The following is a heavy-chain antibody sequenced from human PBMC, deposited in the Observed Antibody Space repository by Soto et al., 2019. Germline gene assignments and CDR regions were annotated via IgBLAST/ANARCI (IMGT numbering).Heavy chain of an antibody. CDR3: ARDLSRNSQAYYYYYGMDV. V-gene: IGHV1-2*04. J-gene: IGHJ6*02. Sequence: ASVKVSCKASGYTFTGYYMHWVRQAPGQGLEWMGWINPNSGGTNYAQKFQGWVTMTRDTSISTAYMELSRLRSDDTAVYYCARDLSRNSQAYYYYYGMDVWGPGTTVTVYS. D-gene: IGHD2-21*01. CDR2: INPNSGGT. CDR1: GYTFTGYY.